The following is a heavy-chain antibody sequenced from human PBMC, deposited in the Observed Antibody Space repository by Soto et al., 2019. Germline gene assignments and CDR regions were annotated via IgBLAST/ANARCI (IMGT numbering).Heavy chain of an antibody. CDR3: ARGNYLMIFGVVNPDGMDV. V-gene: IGHV1-69*13. Sequence: RASVKVSCKASGGTFSSYAISWVRQAPGQGLEWMGGIIPIFGTANYAQKFQGRVTITADESTSTAYMELSSLRSEDTAVYYCARGNYLMIFGVVNPDGMDVWGQGTTVTVSS. CDR1: GGTFSSYA. J-gene: IGHJ6*02. D-gene: IGHD3-3*01. CDR2: IIPIFGTA.